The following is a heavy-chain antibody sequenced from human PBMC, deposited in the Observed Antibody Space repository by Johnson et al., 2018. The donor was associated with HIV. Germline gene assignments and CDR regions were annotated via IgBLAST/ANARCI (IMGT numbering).Heavy chain of an antibody. V-gene: IGHV3-7*03. J-gene: IGHJ3*02. CDR2: IKQDGNEK. CDR3: ARALADGWFSYDVFDI. D-gene: IGHD3-10*01. Sequence: VQLVESGGGVVQPGRSLRLSCAASGFTFSSYAMHWVRQAPGKGLEWVASIKQDGNEKYYVDSVKGRFTISRDNAKNSVDLQMNSLRAEDTAVYYCARALADGWFSYDVFDIWGQGTMVTVSS. CDR1: GFTFSSYA.